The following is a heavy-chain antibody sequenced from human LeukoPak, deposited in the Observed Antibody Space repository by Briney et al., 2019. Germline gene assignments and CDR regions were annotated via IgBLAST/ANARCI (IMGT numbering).Heavy chain of an antibody. CDR3: AKGATYYDFWSGSDY. CDR1: GFTFSRYG. Sequence: GGSLRLSCVASGFTFSRYGMHWVRQAPGKGLEWVAFIRYDGSNKYYADSVKGRFTISRDNSKNTLYLQMNSLRAEDTAVYYCAKGATYYDFWSGSDYWGQGTLVTVSS. V-gene: IGHV3-30*02. D-gene: IGHD3-3*01. CDR2: IRYDGSNK. J-gene: IGHJ4*02.